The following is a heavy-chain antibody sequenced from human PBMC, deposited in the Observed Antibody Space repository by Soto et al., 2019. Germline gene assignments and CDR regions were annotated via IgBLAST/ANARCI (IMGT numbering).Heavy chain of an antibody. D-gene: IGHD2-2*01. CDR1: GGSISSGGYS. CDR2: IYHSGNT. CDR3: ARVPDP. J-gene: IGHJ5*02. V-gene: IGHV4-30-2*01. Sequence: QLQLQESGSGLVKPSQTLSLTCAVSGGSISSGGYSWSWIRQPPGKGLEWIGYIYHSGNTYYNPSPXRXXTKSVGRSKNQFSLKLSSVTAADTAVYSCARVPDPWGQGTLVTVSS.